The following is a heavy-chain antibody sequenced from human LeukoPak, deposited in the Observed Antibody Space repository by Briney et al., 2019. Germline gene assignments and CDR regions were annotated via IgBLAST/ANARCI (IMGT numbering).Heavy chain of an antibody. Sequence: TGGSLRLSCAASGFTFSSYEMNWVRQAPGKGLEWVSYISSSGSTLYYADSVKGRFTISRDNAKNSLYLQMNSLRADDTAIYYCARVSLGAAAGTSRWGQGTLVTVSS. D-gene: IGHD6-13*01. J-gene: IGHJ4*02. CDR1: GFTFSSYE. V-gene: IGHV3-48*03. CDR2: ISSSGSTL. CDR3: ARVSLGAAAGTSR.